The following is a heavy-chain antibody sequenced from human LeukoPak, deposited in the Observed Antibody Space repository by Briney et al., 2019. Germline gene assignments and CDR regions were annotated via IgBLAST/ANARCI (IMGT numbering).Heavy chain of an antibody. Sequence: SSETLSLTCAVYGGSFSGYYWSWIRQPPGKGLEWIGEINHSGSTNYNPSLKSRVTISVDTSKNQFSLKLSSVTAADTAVYYCARLSRDGYNGLRRGRRYYFDYWGQGTLVTVSS. CDR3: ARLSRDGYNGLRRGRRYYFDY. V-gene: IGHV4-34*01. J-gene: IGHJ4*02. CDR2: INHSGST. CDR1: GGSFSGYY. D-gene: IGHD5-24*01.